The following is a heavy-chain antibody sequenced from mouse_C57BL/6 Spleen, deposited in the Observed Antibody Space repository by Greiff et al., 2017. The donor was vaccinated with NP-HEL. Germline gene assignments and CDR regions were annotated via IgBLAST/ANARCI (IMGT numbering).Heavy chain of an antibody. V-gene: IGHV1-72*01. D-gene: IGHD1-1*01. J-gene: IGHJ3*01. Sequence: QQSCKASGYTFTSYWMHWVKQRPGRGLEWIGRIDPNSGGTKYNEKFKSKATLTVDKPSSTAYMQLSSLTSEDSAVYYCARGGYYGSSYGFAYWGQGTLVTVSA. CDR2: IDPNSGGT. CDR3: ARGGYYGSSYGFAY. CDR1: GYTFTSYW.